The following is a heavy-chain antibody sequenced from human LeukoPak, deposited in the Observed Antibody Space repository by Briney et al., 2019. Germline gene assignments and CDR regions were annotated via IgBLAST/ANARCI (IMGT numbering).Heavy chain of an antibody. CDR1: VGFTTYDY. Sequence: SETQSLTCSVSVGFTTYDYWNWIRQPAGKAPEWIGRIHTTGSTNYNPSLKSRLTMTLDKSKKQFSLKVTSMTAADTALYYCARGGGNRHFDSWGQGILVTVSS. D-gene: IGHD2-15*01. CDR2: IHTTGST. CDR3: ARGGGNRHFDS. V-gene: IGHV4-4*07. J-gene: IGHJ4*02.